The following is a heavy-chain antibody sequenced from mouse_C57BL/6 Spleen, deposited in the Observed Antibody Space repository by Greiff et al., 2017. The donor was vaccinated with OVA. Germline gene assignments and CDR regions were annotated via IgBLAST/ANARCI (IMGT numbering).Heavy chain of an antibody. CDR2: IYPGDGDT. J-gene: IGHJ2*01. CDR3: VRGGGVEYYFDY. V-gene: IGHV1-80*01. Sequence: QVQLKESGAELVKPGASVKISCKASGYAFSSYWMNWVKQRPGKGLEWIGQIYPGDGDTNYNGKFKGKAALTADKSSSPAYMQLSRLTSEDSAVYFCVRGGGVEYYFDYWGQGTTLTVSS. CDR1: GYAFSSYW.